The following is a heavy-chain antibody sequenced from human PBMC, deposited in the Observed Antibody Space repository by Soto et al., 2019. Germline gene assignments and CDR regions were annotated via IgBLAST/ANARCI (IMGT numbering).Heavy chain of an antibody. CDR1: GGSISSSSYY. Sequence: SETLSLTCTVSGGSISSSSYYWGWIRQPPGKGLEWIGSIYYSGSTYYNPSLKSRVTISVDTSKNQFSLKLSSVTAADTAVYYCATGRNFDYWGQGTLVTVS. J-gene: IGHJ4*02. CDR2: IYYSGST. CDR3: ATGRNFDY. V-gene: IGHV4-39*01.